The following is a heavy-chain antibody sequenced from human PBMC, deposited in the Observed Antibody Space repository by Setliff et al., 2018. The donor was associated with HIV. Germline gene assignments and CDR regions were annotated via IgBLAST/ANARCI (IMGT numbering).Heavy chain of an antibody. D-gene: IGHD3-9*01. CDR1: GFTFGEYA. CDR3: NSGVLRYRDWIPWYFDL. CDR2: IRSKPYGGTT. Sequence: SLRLSCTTSGFTFGEYALNRVRQAPGKGLERVGFIRSKPYGGTTEYAASVKGRFTISRDDSKTIAYLQMNGLKSEDTAVYYCNSGVLRYRDWIPWYFDLWGRGTLVTVSS. J-gene: IGHJ2*01. V-gene: IGHV3-49*04.